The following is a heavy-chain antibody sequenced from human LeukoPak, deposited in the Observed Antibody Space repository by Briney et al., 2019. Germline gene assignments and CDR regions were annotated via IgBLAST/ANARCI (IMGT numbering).Heavy chain of an antibody. CDR3: AKLVEYYDFWSENAFDI. V-gene: IGHV3-23*01. CDR2: ISGSGGST. D-gene: IGHD3-3*01. CDR1: GFTFSSYA. J-gene: IGHJ3*02. Sequence: GGSLRLSCAASGFTFSSYAMSWVRQAPGKGLEWVSAISGSGGSTYYADSVKGRFTISRDNSENTLYLQMNSLRAEDTAVYYCAKLVEYYDFWSENAFDIWGQGTMVTVSS.